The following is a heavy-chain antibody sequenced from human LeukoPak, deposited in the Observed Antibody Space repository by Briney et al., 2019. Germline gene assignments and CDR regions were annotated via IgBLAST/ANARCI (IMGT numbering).Heavy chain of an antibody. D-gene: IGHD6-6*01. CDR2: TDGEGSRE. J-gene: IGHJ4*02. Sequence: GGSLRLSCVASGFTFSDSWMSWVRHVSGKGLEWVAQTDGEGSREKYVDSVKGRFTISRDNDKKSLYLQMNSLRAEDTAVYYCARAVPKGIAARPGYFDYWGQGTLVTVSS. V-gene: IGHV3-7*04. CDR3: ARAVPKGIAARPGYFDY. CDR1: GFTFSDSW.